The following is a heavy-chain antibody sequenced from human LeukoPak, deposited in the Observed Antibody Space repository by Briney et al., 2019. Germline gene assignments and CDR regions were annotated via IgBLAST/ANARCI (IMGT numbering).Heavy chain of an antibody. Sequence: ASVKVSCKASGYTFTGYYMHWVRQAPGQGLEWMGWINPNSGGTNYAQKFQGRVTMTRDTSISTAYMDLSRLGSDDTAVYYCARVAIAMKLVGFDYWGQGTLVTVSS. V-gene: IGHV1-2*02. D-gene: IGHD3-22*01. CDR2: INPNSGGT. J-gene: IGHJ4*02. CDR3: ARVAIAMKLVGFDY. CDR1: GYTFTGYY.